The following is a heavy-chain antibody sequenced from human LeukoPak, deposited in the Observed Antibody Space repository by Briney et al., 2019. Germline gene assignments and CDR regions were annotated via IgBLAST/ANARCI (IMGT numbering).Heavy chain of an antibody. V-gene: IGHV3-72*01. J-gene: IGHJ4*02. D-gene: IGHD1-26*01. CDR2: IRNKAMSYTT. Sequence: GGSLRLSCAASGFTVSSNYMNWVRQAPGKGLEWVGRIRNKAMSYTTEYAASVKGRFTISRDDSKNSLYLQMNSLKTEDTAVYYCARGGSYVAFDYWGQGTLVTVSS. CDR1: GFTVSSNY. CDR3: ARGGSYVAFDY.